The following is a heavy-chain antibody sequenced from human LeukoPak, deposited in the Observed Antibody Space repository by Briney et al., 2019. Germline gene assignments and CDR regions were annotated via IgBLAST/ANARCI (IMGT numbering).Heavy chain of an antibody. CDR1: GFTFDDYG. CDR3: ASGPANHYGMDV. D-gene: IGHD4/OR15-4a*01. V-gene: IGHV3-20*01. CDR2: TNWNGGST. J-gene: IGHJ6*02. Sequence: GGSLRLSCAASGFTFDDYGMSWVRQAPGKGLEWVSGTNWNGGSTSYADSVKGRFTISRNNAKNSLYLQMNSLRVEDTALYHCASGPANHYGMDVWGQGTTVTVSS.